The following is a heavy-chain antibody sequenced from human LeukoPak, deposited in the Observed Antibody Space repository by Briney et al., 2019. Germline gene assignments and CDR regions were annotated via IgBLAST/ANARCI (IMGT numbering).Heavy chain of an antibody. J-gene: IGHJ4*02. V-gene: IGHV3-23*01. CDR1: GFTFSSYA. CDR2: ISGSGGST. D-gene: IGHD3-10*01. Sequence: GGSLRLSCAASGFTFSSYAMSWVRQAPGKGLEWVSAISGSGGSTYYADSVKGRFTISRDNAKNTLYLQMNSLRAEDTAVYYCTRGGSYGPFDSWGQGTLVTVSS. CDR3: TRGGSYGPFDS.